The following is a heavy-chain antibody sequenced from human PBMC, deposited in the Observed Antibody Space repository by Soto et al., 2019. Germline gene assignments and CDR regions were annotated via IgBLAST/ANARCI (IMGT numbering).Heavy chain of an antibody. CDR3: AKGLRQLAHFDY. CDR1: GFTVISYG. CDR2: ISYDENNK. V-gene: IGHV3-30*18. Sequence: WGSLRLSCAASGFTVISYGIHCFRQTPCKGLEWVALISYDENNKFYADSVNGRFTVSRDNSKNTLYLQMNSLRDEDTGVYYCAKGLRQLAHFDYWGQGTLVTVSS. D-gene: IGHD6-6*01. J-gene: IGHJ4*02.